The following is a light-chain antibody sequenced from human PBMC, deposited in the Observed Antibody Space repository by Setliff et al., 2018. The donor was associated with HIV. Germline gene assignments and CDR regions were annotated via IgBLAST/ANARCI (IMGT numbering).Light chain of an antibody. CDR3: HSFASNTFYV. V-gene: IGLV2-14*03. CDR2: DVS. CDR1: SSDVGAYDY. J-gene: IGLJ1*01. Sequence: QSALTQPASVSGSPGQSITISCTGTSSDVGAYDYVSWYQQHPGKAPKLIIYDVSHRPSGLSNRFSGSKPGNTASLTISGLQAEDEADYSCHSFASNTFYVFGTGTKAPS.